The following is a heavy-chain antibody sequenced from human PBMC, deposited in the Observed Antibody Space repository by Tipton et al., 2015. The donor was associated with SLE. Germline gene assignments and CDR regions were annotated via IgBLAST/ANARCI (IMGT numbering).Heavy chain of an antibody. D-gene: IGHD3-22*01. CDR3: ARVDYYDSSGTYWYFDL. J-gene: IGHJ2*01. Sequence: SLRLSCAVSGGSISSSNWWSWVRQPPGKGLEWIGEIYHSGSTNYNPSLKSRVTISVDTSKNQFSLKLSSVTAADTAVYYCARVDYYDSSGTYWYFDLWGRGTLVTVSS. CDR2: IYHSGST. V-gene: IGHV4-4*02. CDR1: GGSISSSNW.